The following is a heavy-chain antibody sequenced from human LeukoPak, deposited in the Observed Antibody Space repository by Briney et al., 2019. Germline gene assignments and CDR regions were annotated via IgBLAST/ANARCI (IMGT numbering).Heavy chain of an antibody. J-gene: IGHJ4*02. Sequence: ASVKVSCKASGYTFTGYYIHWVRQAPGQGLEWMGWINPNSGGTNYAQKFQGRVTMTRDTSISTAYMELSRLRSDDTAVYYCASTYSSSWGVYYFDYWGQGTLVTVSS. V-gene: IGHV1-2*02. CDR3: ASTYSSSWGVYYFDY. CDR1: GYTFTGYY. CDR2: INPNSGGT. D-gene: IGHD6-13*01.